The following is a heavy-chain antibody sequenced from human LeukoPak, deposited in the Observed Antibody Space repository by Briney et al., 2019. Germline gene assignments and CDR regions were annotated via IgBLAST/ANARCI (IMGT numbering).Heavy chain of an antibody. CDR3: ARSTGYNSGPTDY. V-gene: IGHV3-21*01. D-gene: IGHD6-19*01. Sequence: GGPLRLSCAGSGYTFSNYNMNWVRQAPGKGLEWVSSISSGSTYIYYADSLKGRFTISRDNAKNSLYLQMNSLRAEDTAVYYSARSTGYNSGPTDYWGQGTLVTVSS. CDR1: GYTFSNYN. J-gene: IGHJ4*02. CDR2: ISSGSTYI.